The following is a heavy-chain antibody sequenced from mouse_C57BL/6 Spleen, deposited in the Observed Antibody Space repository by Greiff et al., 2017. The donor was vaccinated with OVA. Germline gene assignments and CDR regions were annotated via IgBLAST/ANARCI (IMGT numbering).Heavy chain of an antibody. D-gene: IGHD2-3*01. CDR2: ISSGSSTI. CDR3: ARVYDGYYEYAMDY. J-gene: IGHJ4*01. CDR1: GFTFSDYG. Sequence: EVQRVESGGGLVKPGGSLKLSCAASGFTFSDYGMHWVRQAPEKGLEWVAYISSGSSTIYYADTVKGRFTISRDNAKNTLFLQMTSLRSEDTAMYYCARVYDGYYEYAMDYWGQGTSVTVSS. V-gene: IGHV5-17*01.